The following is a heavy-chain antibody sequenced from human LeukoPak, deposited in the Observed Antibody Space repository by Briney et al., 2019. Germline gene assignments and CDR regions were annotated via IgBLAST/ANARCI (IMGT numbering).Heavy chain of an antibody. Sequence: SETLSLTCTVSGGSISSYYWSWIRQPPGKGLEWIGYIYYGGSTNYNPSLRSRVTISVDTSKNQFSLKLSSVTAADTAVYYWARHSGFYFDYWGQGSLVTVSS. CDR2: IYYGGST. CDR1: GGSISSYY. D-gene: IGHD3-22*01. J-gene: IGHJ4*02. V-gene: IGHV4-59*08. CDR3: ARHSGFYFDY.